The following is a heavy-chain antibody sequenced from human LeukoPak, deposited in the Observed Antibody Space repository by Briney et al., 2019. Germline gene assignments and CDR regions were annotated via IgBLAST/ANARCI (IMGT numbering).Heavy chain of an antibody. D-gene: IGHD5-18*01. CDR3: AGVDAAMPDAFDI. J-gene: IGHJ3*02. CDR1: GFTFSSYE. CDR2: ISTTGSSI. Sequence: GGSLRLSCAASGFTFSSYEMNWVRQAPGKGLEWVSYISTTGSSIYYADSVKGRFTISRDNSKNTLYLQMNSLRADDTAVYYCAGVDAAMPDAFDIWGQGTTVTVSS. V-gene: IGHV3-48*03.